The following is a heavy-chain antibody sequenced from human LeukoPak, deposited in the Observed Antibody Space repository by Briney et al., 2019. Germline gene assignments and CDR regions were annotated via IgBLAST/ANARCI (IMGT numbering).Heavy chain of an antibody. CDR2: IYYSGST. V-gene: IGHV4-39*07. D-gene: IGHD6-6*01. CDR1: GGSISSRGYY. CDR3: ARRPDGTSHFDY. J-gene: IGHJ4*02. Sequence: TPSETLSLTCTVSGGSISSRGYYWSWIRQPPGKGLEWIGSIYYSGSTYYNPSLKSRVTISVDTSKKQFSLKLSSVTAADTAVYYCARRPDGTSHFDYWGQGTLVTVSS.